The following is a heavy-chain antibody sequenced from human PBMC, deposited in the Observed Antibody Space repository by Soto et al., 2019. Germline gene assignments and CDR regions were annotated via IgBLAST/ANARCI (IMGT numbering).Heavy chain of an antibody. V-gene: IGHV3-23*01. J-gene: IGHJ4*02. CDR1: GFTFSSYD. CDR2: ISVTGSGT. Sequence: EVQLLESGGGLVQPGGSLGLSCAASGFTFSSYDMSWVRQAPGKGLEYVSSISVTGSGTYYADSVKGRFTISRDNSKNTLYLQMNSPRVEDTAVYYCTRPTTTKSRDYWGQGTLVTVSS. CDR3: TRPTTTKSRDY. D-gene: IGHD1-1*01.